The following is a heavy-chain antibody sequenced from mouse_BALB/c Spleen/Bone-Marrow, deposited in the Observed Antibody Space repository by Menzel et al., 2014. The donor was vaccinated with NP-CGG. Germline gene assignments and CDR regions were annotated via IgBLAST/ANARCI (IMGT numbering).Heavy chain of an antibody. V-gene: IGHV1-4*01. Sequence: QVQLQQSGAELAKPGASVKMPCKASGYTFTSYRMHWVKQRPGQGLEWIGYINPSTGYTEYNQKFKDKATLTADKSSSTAYMQLSSLTSEDSAVYYCARGGNWDGFAYWGQGTLVTVSA. CDR2: INPSTGYT. CDR3: ARGGNWDGFAY. CDR1: GYTFTSYR. D-gene: IGHD4-1*01. J-gene: IGHJ3*01.